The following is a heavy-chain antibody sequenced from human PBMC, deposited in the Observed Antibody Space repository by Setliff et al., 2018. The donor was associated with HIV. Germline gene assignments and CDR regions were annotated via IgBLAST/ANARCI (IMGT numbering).Heavy chain of an antibody. CDR1: GDFSNIQW. Sequence: SEALSLTCTVSGDFSNIQWWTWMRQSPGLGLQWIGSIHHSGSTYYDHSLKNRVTLSVDTSNNKVYLTLTSVTAADTAVYYCAKQPGGHSFFDHWGQGILVTVSS. D-gene: IGHD1-1*01. CDR3: AKQPGGHSFFDH. CDR2: IHHSGST. J-gene: IGHJ4*02. V-gene: IGHV4-59*11.